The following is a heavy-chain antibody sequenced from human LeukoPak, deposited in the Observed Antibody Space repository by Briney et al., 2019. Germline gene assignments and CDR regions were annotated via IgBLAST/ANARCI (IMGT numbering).Heavy chain of an antibody. V-gene: IGHV3-66*02. D-gene: IGHD3-10*01. CDR2: IYSGGST. CDR1: RFTVSSNY. CDR3: ARDNGSGKYYFDY. Sequence: PGGSLRLSCAASRFTVSSNYMSWVRQAPGKGLEWVSVIYSGGSTYYADSVKGRFTISRDNSKNTLYLQMNSLRAEDTAVYYCARDNGSGKYYFDYWGQGTLVTVSS. J-gene: IGHJ4*02.